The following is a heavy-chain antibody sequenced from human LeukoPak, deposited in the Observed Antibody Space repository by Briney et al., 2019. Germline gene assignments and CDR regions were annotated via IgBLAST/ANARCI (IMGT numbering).Heavy chain of an antibody. J-gene: IGHJ4*02. CDR1: GGSISSSSYY. V-gene: IGHV4-39*01. CDR2: IYYSGST. CDR3: ASVDHYYDSSGYSNFDY. Sequence: SETLSLTCTVSGGSISSSSYYWGWIRQPPGKGLEWIGSIYYSGSTYYNPSLKSRVTISVDTSKNQFSLKLSSVTAADTAVYYCASVDHYYDSSGYSNFDYWGQGTLVTLSS. D-gene: IGHD3-22*01.